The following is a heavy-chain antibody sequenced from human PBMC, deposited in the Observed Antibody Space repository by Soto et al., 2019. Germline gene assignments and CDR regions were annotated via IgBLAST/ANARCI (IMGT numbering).Heavy chain of an antibody. CDR2: INPNSGDT. J-gene: IGHJ6*02. Sequence: ASVKVSCKASGYIFTGYHIRWVRQAPGRGLEWMGWINPNSGDTEYAQNFQGRVTMTRDTSFNLVYMEMSGLMSDDTAVYYCARDARGTRGFDEMDIWGQGTTVTVSS. CDR1: GYIFTGYH. D-gene: IGHD3-9*01. CDR3: ARDARGTRGFDEMDI. V-gene: IGHV1-2*02.